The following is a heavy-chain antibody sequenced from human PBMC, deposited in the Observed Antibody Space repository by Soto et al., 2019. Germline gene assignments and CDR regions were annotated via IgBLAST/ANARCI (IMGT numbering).Heavy chain of an antibody. V-gene: IGHV3-74*01. CDR3: ARDRTLWFGELFSYYYGMDV. Sequence: GGSLRLSCAASGFTFSSYWMHWVRQAPGKGLVWVSRINSDGSSTSYADSVKGRFTISRDNAKNTLYLQMNSLRAEDTAVYYCARDRTLWFGELFSYYYGMDVWGQGTTVTVSS. D-gene: IGHD3-10*01. J-gene: IGHJ6*02. CDR2: INSDGSST. CDR1: GFTFSSYW.